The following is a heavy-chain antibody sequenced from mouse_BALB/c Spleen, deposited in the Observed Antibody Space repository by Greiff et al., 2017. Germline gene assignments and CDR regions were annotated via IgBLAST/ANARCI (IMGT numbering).Heavy chain of an antibody. J-gene: IGHJ4*01. CDR3: TRSPRRGYAMDY. V-gene: IGHV1S127*01. Sequence: VQLQQPGAELVKPGASVKMSCKASGYTFTSCWMHWVKQRPGQGLEWIGTIDPSDSYTSYNQKFKGKATLTVDTSSSTAYMQLSSLTSEDSAVYYCTRSPRRGYAMDYWGQGTSVTVSS. CDR2: IDPSDSYT. CDR1: GYTFTSCW.